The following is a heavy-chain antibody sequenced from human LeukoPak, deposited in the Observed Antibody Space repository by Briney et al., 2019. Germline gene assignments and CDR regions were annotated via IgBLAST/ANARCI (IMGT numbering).Heavy chain of an antibody. CDR3: VRDGDDFNFDY. D-gene: IGHD5-24*01. CDR1: GFTFRSYW. J-gene: IGHJ4*02. V-gene: IGHV3-74*01. Sequence: GGSLRLSCAASGFTFRSYWMHWVRQAPGKGLVWVSRVKGDGSFTNYADSVYGRFTISRDNATNTLYLHMHSLRAEDTAVYYCVRDGDDFNFDYWGQGSLVTVSS. CDR2: VKGDGSFT.